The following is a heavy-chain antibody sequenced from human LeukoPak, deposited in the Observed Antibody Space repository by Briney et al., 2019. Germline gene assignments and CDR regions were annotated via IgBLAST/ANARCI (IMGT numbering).Heavy chain of an antibody. V-gene: IGHV4-4*07. D-gene: IGHD3-3*01. Sequence: QPSETLSLTCTVSGGSINNRYWNWIRQPAGKGLEWIGRVSTNGGTSYKSSLKSRVIMSMDTSKNHFSLRLSSVTAADTAVYYCARDGGGDFWSGTGYGVDVWGQGTTVIVS. J-gene: IGHJ6*02. CDR3: ARDGGGDFWSGTGYGVDV. CDR2: VSTNGGT. CDR1: GGSINNRY.